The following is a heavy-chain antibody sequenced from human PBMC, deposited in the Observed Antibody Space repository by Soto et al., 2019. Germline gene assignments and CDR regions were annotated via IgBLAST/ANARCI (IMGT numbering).Heavy chain of an antibody. CDR1: GFPFSNYY. V-gene: IGHV3-33*08. CDR2: IWYDGSNK. Sequence: PGGSLRLSCVASGFPFSNYYMDWVRQAPGKGLEWVAVIWYDGSNKYYADSVKGRSTISRDNSKNTLYLQMNSLRAEDTAVYYCARRSYGDYHYYGMDVWGQGTTVTVSS. D-gene: IGHD4-17*01. CDR3: ARRSYGDYHYYGMDV. J-gene: IGHJ6*02.